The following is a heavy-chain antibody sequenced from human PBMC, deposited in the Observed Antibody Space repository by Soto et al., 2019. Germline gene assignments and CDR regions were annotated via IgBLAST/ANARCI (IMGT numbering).Heavy chain of an antibody. D-gene: IGHD5-12*01. V-gene: IGHV3-72*01. CDR1: GFTFSDHY. CDR3: ARYIVATKYLDY. CDR2: IKNKPKSYTT. Sequence: EVQLVESGGGLVQPGGSLRLSCAASGFTFSDHYMDWVRQAPGKGLEWVGRIKNKPKSYTTQYAASVKGRFTISRDDSKNSLYLQMESLKVDDTAVYYCARYIVATKYLDYWGQGTLVTVSS. J-gene: IGHJ4*02.